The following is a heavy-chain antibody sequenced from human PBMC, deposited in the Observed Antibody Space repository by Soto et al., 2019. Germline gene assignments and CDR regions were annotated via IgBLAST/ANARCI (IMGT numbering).Heavy chain of an antibody. D-gene: IGHD6-13*01. CDR2: IYHSGTT. CDR3: AIPGAGDFDY. Sequence: QVQLQESGPGLVEPSGTLSLTCAVSGASISTTAWWSWVRQPPGQGLEWIGEIYHSGTTNCDPSLKSRVTISLDKSKSQFSLTLTSVTAADTAVYYCAIPGAGDFDYWGRGTLVTVSS. CDR1: GASISTTAW. J-gene: IGHJ4*02. V-gene: IGHV4-4*02.